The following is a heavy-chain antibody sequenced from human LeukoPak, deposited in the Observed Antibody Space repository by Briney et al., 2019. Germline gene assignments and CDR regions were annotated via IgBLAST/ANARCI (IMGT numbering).Heavy chain of an antibody. CDR1: GFTFTSYS. V-gene: IGHV3-23*01. CDR2: ISGSGGST. CDR3: AKSPYDSSGYYPDAFDI. J-gene: IGHJ3*02. D-gene: IGHD3-22*01. Sequence: GGSLRLSCAASGFTFTSYSMNWVRQAPGKGLEWVSAISGSGGSTYYADSVKGRFTISRDNSKNTLYLQMNSLRAEDTAVYYCAKSPYDSSGYYPDAFDIWGQGTMVTVSS.